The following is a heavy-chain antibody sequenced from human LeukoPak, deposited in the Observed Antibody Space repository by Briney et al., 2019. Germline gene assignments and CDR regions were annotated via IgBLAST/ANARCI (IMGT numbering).Heavy chain of an antibody. D-gene: IGHD2-2*01. J-gene: IGHJ6*03. CDR2: ISAYNGNT. Sequence: GSSVKVSCKASGGTFSSYAISWVRQAPGQGLEWMGWISAYNGNTNYAQKLQGRVTMTTDTSTSTAYMELRSLRSDDTAVYYCARGVVVPARNRYYYYMDVWGKGTTVTVSS. V-gene: IGHV1-18*01. CDR3: ARGVVVPARNRYYYYMDV. CDR1: GGTFSSYA.